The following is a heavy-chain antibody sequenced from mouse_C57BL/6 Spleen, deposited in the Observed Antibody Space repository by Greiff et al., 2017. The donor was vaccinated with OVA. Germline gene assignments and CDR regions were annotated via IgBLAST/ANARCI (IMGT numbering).Heavy chain of an antibody. CDR2: ISSGSSTI. Sequence: DVHLVESGGGLVKPGGSLKLSCAASGFTFSDYGMHWVRQAPEKGLEWVAYISSGSSTIYYADTVKGRFTISRDNAKNTLFLQMTSLRSEDTAMYYCARGTTVVARARDYWGQGTSVTVSS. CDR1: GFTFSDYG. V-gene: IGHV5-17*01. J-gene: IGHJ4*01. CDR3: ARGTTVVARARDY. D-gene: IGHD1-1*01.